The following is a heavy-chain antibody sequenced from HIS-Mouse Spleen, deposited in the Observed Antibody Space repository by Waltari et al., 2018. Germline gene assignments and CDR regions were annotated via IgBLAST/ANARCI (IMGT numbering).Heavy chain of an antibody. CDR2: ISYRGST. Sequence: QVQLQESGPGLVKPSQTLSLTCTVSGGSISSGGYYWSWIRQHPGKGLEWIGYISYRGSTYYNPSLKSRVTISVDTSKNQFSLKLSSVTAADTAVYYCARGDCSGGSCYDYWGQGTLVTVSS. D-gene: IGHD2-15*01. CDR1: GGSISSGGYY. CDR3: ARGDCSGGSCYDY. V-gene: IGHV4-31*03. J-gene: IGHJ4*02.